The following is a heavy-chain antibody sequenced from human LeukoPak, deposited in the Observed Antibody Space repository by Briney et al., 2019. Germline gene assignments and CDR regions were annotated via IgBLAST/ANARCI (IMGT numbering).Heavy chain of an antibody. CDR3: ARSPKGLLWFGESLGFDY. CDR2: IYYSGST. V-gene: IGHV4-39*07. Sequence: PSETLSLTCTVSGGSISSSSYYWGWIRQPPGKGLEWIGSIYYSGSTYYNPSLKSRVTISVDTSKNQFSLKLSSVTAADTAVYYCARSPKGLLWFGESLGFDYWGQGTLVTVSS. J-gene: IGHJ4*02. D-gene: IGHD3-10*01. CDR1: GGSISSSSYY.